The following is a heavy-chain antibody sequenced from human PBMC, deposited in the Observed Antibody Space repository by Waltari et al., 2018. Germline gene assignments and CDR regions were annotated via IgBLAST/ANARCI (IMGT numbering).Heavy chain of an antibody. J-gene: IGHJ4*02. CDR1: GFSVSDKF. V-gene: IGHV3-66*01. CDR3: ARGGGYRVFDS. Sequence: EVMLVEAGGDLVQRGGSLRLSCAVSGFSVSDKFLAWVHQAPGNGLVWVSVIYSDGDTYYQYSAKCRFTSSRDGFKNTLYLQMDSLRPEDTALYYCARGGGYRVFDSWGQGTLVTVSA. D-gene: IGHD2-15*01. CDR2: IYSDGDT.